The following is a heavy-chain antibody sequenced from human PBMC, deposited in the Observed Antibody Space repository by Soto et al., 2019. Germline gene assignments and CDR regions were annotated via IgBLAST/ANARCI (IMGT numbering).Heavy chain of an antibody. CDR3: ARRGYSGYDGDYYYGMDV. Sequence: QVQLVQSGAEVKKPGSSVKVSCKASGGTFSSYTISRVRQAPGQGLEWMGRIIPILGIANYAQKFQGRVTITADKSTSTAYMELSSLRSEDTAVYYCARRGYSGYDGDYYYGMDVWGQGTTVTVSS. V-gene: IGHV1-69*02. D-gene: IGHD5-12*01. CDR1: GGTFSSYT. J-gene: IGHJ6*02. CDR2: IIPILGIA.